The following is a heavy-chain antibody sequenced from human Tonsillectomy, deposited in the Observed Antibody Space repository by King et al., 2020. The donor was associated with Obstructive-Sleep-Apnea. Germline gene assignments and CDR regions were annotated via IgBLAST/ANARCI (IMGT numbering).Heavy chain of an antibody. CDR3: ARTPADNDAFDI. J-gene: IGHJ3*02. CDR2: LSYDGSNK. Sequence: VQLVESGGGVVQPGRSLRLSCAASGFTFSSYAMHWVRQAPGKGLEWVAVLSYDGSNKYYADSVKGRFTISRDNSKNTLYLQSNSLSAEDTAVYYCARTPADNDAFDIWGQGTMVTVSS. D-gene: IGHD2-15*01. V-gene: IGHV3-30*04. CDR1: GFTFSSYA.